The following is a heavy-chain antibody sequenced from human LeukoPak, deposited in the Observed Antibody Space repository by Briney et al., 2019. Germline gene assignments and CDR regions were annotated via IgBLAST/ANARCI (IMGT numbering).Heavy chain of an antibody. D-gene: IGHD2-15*01. CDR2: ISYDGSNK. Sequence: GGSLRLSCAASGFTFSSYGMHWVRQAPGKGLEWVAVISYDGSNKYYADSVKGRFTISRDNSKNTLYLQMNSLRAEDTAVYYCARDNWGYCSGGSCYYDYWGQGTLVTVSS. CDR1: GFTFSSYG. V-gene: IGHV3-30*03. CDR3: ARDNWGYCSGGSCYYDY. J-gene: IGHJ4*02.